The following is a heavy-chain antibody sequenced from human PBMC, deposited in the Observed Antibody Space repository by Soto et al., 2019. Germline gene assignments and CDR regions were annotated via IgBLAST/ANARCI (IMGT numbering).Heavy chain of an antibody. CDR1: GYTFTGYY. CDR2: INPNSGGT. Sequence: ASVKVSCKASGYTFTGYYMHWVRRAPGQGLEWMGWINPNSGGTSYAQKFQGWVTMTRDTSIGTAYMELSRLRSDDTAVYYCARDSGGAIVVVPAAYGMDVWGQGTTVTVSS. D-gene: IGHD2-2*01. V-gene: IGHV1-2*04. CDR3: ARDSGGAIVVVPAAYGMDV. J-gene: IGHJ6*02.